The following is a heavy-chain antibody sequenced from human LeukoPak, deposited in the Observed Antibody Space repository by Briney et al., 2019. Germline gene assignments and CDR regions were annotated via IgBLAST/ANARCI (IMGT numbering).Heavy chain of an antibody. D-gene: IGHD3-16*01. V-gene: IGHV3-74*01. CDR2: LASDENNR. J-gene: IGHJ4*02. CDR3: ARDAGWGRLDS. CDR1: GLTISDSW. Sequence: GGSLRLSCAASGLTISDSWIHWVRQVPGKGLMWVSRLASDENNRIYADSVKGRFTISRDNAKNTLFLQMNSLRVEDTGFYYCARDAGWGRLDSWGQGALVTVSS.